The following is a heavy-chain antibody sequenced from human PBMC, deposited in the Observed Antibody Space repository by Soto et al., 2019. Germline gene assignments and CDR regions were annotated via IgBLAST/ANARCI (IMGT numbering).Heavy chain of an antibody. J-gene: IGHJ4*02. CDR1: GFTFSSYG. D-gene: IGHD6-13*01. CDR2: IWYDGSNK. V-gene: IGHV3-33*01. CDR3: ARDGGQQQLLNFDY. Sequence: QVQLVESGGGVVQPGRSLRLSCAASGFTFSSYGMHWVRQAPGKGLEWVAVIWYDGSNKYYADSVKGRFTISRDNSKNTLYLQMNSLRAEDTAVYYCARDGGQQQLLNFDYWGQGTLVTVSS.